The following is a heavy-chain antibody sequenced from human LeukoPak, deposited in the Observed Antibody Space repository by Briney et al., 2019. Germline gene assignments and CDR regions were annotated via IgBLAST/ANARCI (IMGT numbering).Heavy chain of an antibody. CDR2: IKQDGSEK. CDR1: GFTFSSHW. Sequence: GGSLRLSCGAWGFTFSSHWMSWVRQAPGKGLEWVANIKQDGSEKYYVDSVNGRSTISRDNAKNSLYLQMNSLRAEDTAVYYCATEDYYDSSGYYFDYWGQGTLVTV. CDR3: ATEDYYDSSGYYFDY. V-gene: IGHV3-7*01. J-gene: IGHJ4*02. D-gene: IGHD3-22*01.